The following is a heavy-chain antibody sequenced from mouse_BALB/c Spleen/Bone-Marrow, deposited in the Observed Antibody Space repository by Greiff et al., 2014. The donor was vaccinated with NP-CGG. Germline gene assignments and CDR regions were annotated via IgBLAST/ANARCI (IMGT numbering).Heavy chain of an antibody. J-gene: IGHJ3*01. CDR1: GFTFTDYY. V-gene: IGHV7-3*02. CDR3: ARDTGNYVRFAY. Sequence: EVQLQQSGGGLVQPGGSLRLSCATSGFTFTDYYMSWVRQPPGKALEWSSFIRNKANGYTTEYSASVKGRFTISRDNSQSILYLQMNTLRAEDSATYYCARDTGNYVRFAYWGQGTLVTVSA. CDR2: IRNKANGYTT. D-gene: IGHD2-1*01.